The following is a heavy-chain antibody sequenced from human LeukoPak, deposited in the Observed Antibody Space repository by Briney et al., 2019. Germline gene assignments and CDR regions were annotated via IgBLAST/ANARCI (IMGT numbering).Heavy chain of an antibody. CDR1: GGSISSGGYS. V-gene: IGHV4-30-4*07. CDR3: AREYSSSLGVYFDY. CDR2: IYYSGST. Sequence: SETLSLTCAVSGGSISSGGYSWSWIRQPPGKGLEWIGYIYYSGSTYYNPSLKSRVTISVDTSKNQFSLKLSSVTAADTAVYYCAREYSSSLGVYFDYWGQGTLVTVSS. D-gene: IGHD6-6*01. J-gene: IGHJ4*02.